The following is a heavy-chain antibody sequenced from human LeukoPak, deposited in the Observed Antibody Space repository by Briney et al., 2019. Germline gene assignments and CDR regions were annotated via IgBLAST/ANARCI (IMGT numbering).Heavy chain of an antibody. V-gene: IGHV1-18*01. D-gene: IGHD2-2*02. CDR3: ARVLINIVVVPAAILGTDDY. J-gene: IGHJ4*02. Sequence: ASVKVSCKASGYTFTSYGISWVRQAPGQGLEWMGWISAYNGNTNYAQKLQGRVTMTTDTSTSTAYIELRSLRSDDTAVYYCARVLINIVVVPAAILGTDDYWGQGTLVTVSS. CDR2: ISAYNGNT. CDR1: GYTFTSYG.